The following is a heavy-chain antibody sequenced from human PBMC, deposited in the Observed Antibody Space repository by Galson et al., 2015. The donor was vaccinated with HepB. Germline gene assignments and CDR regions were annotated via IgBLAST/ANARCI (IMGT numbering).Heavy chain of an antibody. CDR1: GITFNNYG. V-gene: IGHV3-23*01. J-gene: IGHJ4*02. Sequence: SLRLSCAASGITFNNYGMSWVRQAPGKGLEWVSSISDGGSSTYYADSVKGRFTISRDNSKNTLYLQMNSLRVEDTAVYYCAKIVYSGYYYDDWGQGTLVTVSS. CDR3: AKIVYSGYYYDD. CDR2: ISDGGSST. D-gene: IGHD3-22*01.